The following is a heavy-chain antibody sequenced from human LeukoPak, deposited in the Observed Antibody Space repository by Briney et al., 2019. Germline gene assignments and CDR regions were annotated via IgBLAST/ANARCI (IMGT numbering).Heavy chain of an antibody. CDR2: IKRKTDGGTT. V-gene: IGHV3-15*01. D-gene: IGHD2-2*01. J-gene: IGHJ6*04. CDR3: TTAFFGCTSTSCYEAYYYYGMDV. Sequence: GGSLRLSCAASVSGFTFSNAWMGWVRQGPGKGLEWVGRIKRKTDGGTTDYGAPVKGRFTISRDDSKNTLYLQMNSLKTEDTAVYYCTTAFFGCTSTSCYEAYYYYGMDVWGKGTTVTVSS. CDR1: GFTFSNAW.